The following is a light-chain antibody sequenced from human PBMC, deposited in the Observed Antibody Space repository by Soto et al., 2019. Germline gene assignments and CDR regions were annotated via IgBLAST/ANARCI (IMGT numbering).Light chain of an antibody. CDR1: QSVSTN. J-gene: IGKJ1*01. Sequence: EILMTQSPATLSVSPGERATLSCRASQSVSTNFAWYQQKPGQAPRLLIFGASTRATGIPARFSGSGSGTEFTLTISSPQSEDFAVYYCQQYNNWQTFGQGTKVDIK. CDR2: GAS. CDR3: QQYNNWQT. V-gene: IGKV3-15*01.